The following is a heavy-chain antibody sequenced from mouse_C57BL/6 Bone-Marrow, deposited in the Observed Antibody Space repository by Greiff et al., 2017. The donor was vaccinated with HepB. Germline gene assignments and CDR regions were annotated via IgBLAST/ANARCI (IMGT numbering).Heavy chain of an antibody. D-gene: IGHD2-4*01. Sequence: QVQLQQSGPELVKPGASVKLSCKASGYTFTSYDINWVKQRPGQGLEWIGWIYPRDGSTKYNEKFKGKATLTVDTSSSTAYMELHSLTSEDSAVYFCARCPYDYDGAWFAYWGQGTLVTVSA. CDR1: GYTFTSYD. V-gene: IGHV1-85*01. CDR2: IYPRDGST. CDR3: ARCPYDYDGAWFAY. J-gene: IGHJ3*01.